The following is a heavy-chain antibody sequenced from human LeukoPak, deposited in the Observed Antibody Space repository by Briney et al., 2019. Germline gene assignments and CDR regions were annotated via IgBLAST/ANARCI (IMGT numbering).Heavy chain of an antibody. CDR1: GGSISSSSYY. Sequence: SETLSLTCTVSGGSISSSSYYWSWVRQPPGKGLEWIGYIYYNGNTNYDPSLKSRVTISVDMSRNQFSLKLSSVTAADTAVYYCARLIMGSGCTYYYYYMDVWGKGTTVTVSS. CDR3: ARLIMGSGCTYYYYYMDV. D-gene: IGHD1-26*01. J-gene: IGHJ6*03. CDR2: IYYNGNT. V-gene: IGHV4-61*05.